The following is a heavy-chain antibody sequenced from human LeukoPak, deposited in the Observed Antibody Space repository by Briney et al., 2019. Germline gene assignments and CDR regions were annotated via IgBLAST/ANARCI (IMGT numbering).Heavy chain of an antibody. CDR2: INPNSGGT. D-gene: IGHD1-7*01. CDR1: GYTLTSYY. V-gene: IGHV1-2*02. Sequence: ASVKVSCKAYGYTLTSYYMHWVRQAPGQGLEWMGWINPNSGGTNYAQKFQGRVTMTRDTPISTAYMELSRLRSDDTAVYYCARVISPNYNWFDPWGQGTLVTVSS. CDR3: ARVISPNYNWFDP. J-gene: IGHJ5*02.